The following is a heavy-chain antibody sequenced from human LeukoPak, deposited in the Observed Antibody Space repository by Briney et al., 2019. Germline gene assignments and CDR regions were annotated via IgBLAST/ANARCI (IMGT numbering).Heavy chain of an antibody. D-gene: IGHD2-21*02. V-gene: IGHV5-51*01. CDR1: GYSFTSSW. Sequence: GESLKISCTCSGYSFTSSWIGWVRQMPGQGLEWMGILYPGGSDIRYSTSFQGRVTISVDKTITTAYLQWRSLKASDSATYYCAKLMGVTAMDVWGQGTTVIVPS. CDR2: LYPGGSDI. J-gene: IGHJ6*02. CDR3: AKLMGVTAMDV.